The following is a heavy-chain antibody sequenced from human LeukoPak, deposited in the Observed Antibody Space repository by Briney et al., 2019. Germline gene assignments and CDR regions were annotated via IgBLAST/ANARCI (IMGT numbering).Heavy chain of an antibody. D-gene: IGHD3-10*01. CDR3: ARDLWFGAGRAFDS. CDR1: GGSISSSNW. Sequence: SGTLSLTCAVSGGSISSSNWWSWVRQPPGKGLEWIGEIYHSGSTNYNPYLKSRVTISVDTSKNQFSLKLSSVTAADTAVYYCARDLWFGAGRAFDSWGRGTMVTVSS. J-gene: IGHJ3*02. V-gene: IGHV4-4*02. CDR2: IYHSGST.